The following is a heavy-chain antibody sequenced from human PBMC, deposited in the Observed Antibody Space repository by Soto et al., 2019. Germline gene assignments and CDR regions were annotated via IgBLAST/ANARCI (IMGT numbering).Heavy chain of an antibody. V-gene: IGHV3-11*01. J-gene: IGHJ4*02. D-gene: IGHD2-21*02. CDR1: GFTFSDYY. Sequence: GGSLRLSCAASGFTFSDYYMSGIRQAPGKGLEWVSYISSSGSTIYYADSVKGRFTISRDNAKNSLYLQMNSLRAEDTAVYYCASMGSPAYCGGDCDNYYFDYWGQGTLVTVSS. CDR3: ASMGSPAYCGGDCDNYYFDY. CDR2: ISSSGSTI.